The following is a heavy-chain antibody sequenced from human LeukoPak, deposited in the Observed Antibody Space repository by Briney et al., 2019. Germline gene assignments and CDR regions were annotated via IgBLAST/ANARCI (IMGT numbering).Heavy chain of an antibody. D-gene: IGHD6-13*01. Sequence: PGGSLRLSCAASGFTFSSYWMSWVRQAPGKGLEWVANIKQDGSEKYYVDSVKGRFTISRDNAKNSLYLQMNSLRAEDTAVYYCARGAPIAAVGKECDYWGQGTLVTVSS. J-gene: IGHJ4*02. V-gene: IGHV3-7*01. CDR2: IKQDGSEK. CDR1: GFTFSSYW. CDR3: ARGAPIAAVGKECDY.